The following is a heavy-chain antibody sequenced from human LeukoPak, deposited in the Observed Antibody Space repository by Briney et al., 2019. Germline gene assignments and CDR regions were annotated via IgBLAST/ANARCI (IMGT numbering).Heavy chain of an antibody. D-gene: IGHD3-9*01. CDR2: ISGSGGST. CDR1: GFTFSSYA. V-gene: IGHV3-23*01. CDR3: AKAPKDYDILTGTGY. J-gene: IGHJ4*02. Sequence: PGGSLRLSCAASGFTFSSYAMNWVRQAPGKGLEWVSAISGSGGSTYYADSVKGRFTISRDNSKNTLYLQMNSLRAEDTAVYYCAKAPKDYDILTGTGYWGQGTLVTVSS.